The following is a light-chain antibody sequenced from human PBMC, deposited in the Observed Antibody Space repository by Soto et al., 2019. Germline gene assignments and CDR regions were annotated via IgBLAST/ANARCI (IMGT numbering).Light chain of an antibody. CDR1: ENVRTF. V-gene: IGKV3-11*01. J-gene: IGKJ1*01. CDR2: GAS. Sequence: PGERATLSCRASENVRTFVDWYQQKPGQAPRLLIYGASNRATGIPARLSGSGSGTDFTLTISDLEPEDFAVYYCQQHSHWPPWTFGQGTRVEIQ. CDR3: QQHSHWPPWT.